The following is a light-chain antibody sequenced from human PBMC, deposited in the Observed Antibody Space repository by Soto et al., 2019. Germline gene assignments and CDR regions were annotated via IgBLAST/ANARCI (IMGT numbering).Light chain of an antibody. J-gene: IGKJ1*01. CDR1: QSISSW. CDR3: QRYSYFPT. Sequence: DIQMTQSPSTLSASVGDRVTITCRASQSISSWLTRDQQKAGQAPKLLIYKASIVVSGVPARFSGSGSGTEFTLTLSSLQPDDSAAYDCQRYSYFPTFGQGTRVEVK. CDR2: KAS. V-gene: IGKV1-5*03.